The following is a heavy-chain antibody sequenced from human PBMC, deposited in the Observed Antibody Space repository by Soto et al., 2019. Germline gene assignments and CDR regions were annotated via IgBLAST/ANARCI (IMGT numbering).Heavy chain of an antibody. Sequence: EVQLLESGGDLVQPGGSLRLTCVASGSTSTPYAMTWVRQAPGEGLEWVSSISASGGDSYYAASVKGRFSISRDSSRNTMYLPRNSLTSEDTAVYYCAKYVPVFGVWVLDSWGQGTLVAVSS. CDR1: GSTSTPYA. J-gene: IGHJ4*02. CDR2: ISASGGDS. CDR3: AKYVPVFGVWVLDS. D-gene: IGHD3-3*01. V-gene: IGHV3-23*01.